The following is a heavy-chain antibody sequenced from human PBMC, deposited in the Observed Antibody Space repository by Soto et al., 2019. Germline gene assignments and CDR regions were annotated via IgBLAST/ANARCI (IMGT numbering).Heavy chain of an antibody. V-gene: IGHV3-30-3*01. D-gene: IGHD1-26*01. Sequence: GGSLRLSCAASGFTFSSYARHWVRQAPGKGLEWVAVISYDGSNKYYADSVKGRFTISRDNSKNTLYLQMNSLRAEDTAVYYCARDLVVGATTNYYYGMDVWGQGTTVTVYS. CDR1: GFTFSSYA. J-gene: IGHJ6*02. CDR3: ARDLVVGATTNYYYGMDV. CDR2: ISYDGSNK.